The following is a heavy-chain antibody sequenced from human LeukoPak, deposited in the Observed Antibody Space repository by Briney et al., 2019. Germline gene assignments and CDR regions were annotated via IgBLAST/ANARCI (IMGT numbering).Heavy chain of an antibody. CDR1: GYTFTSYG. J-gene: IGHJ5*02. D-gene: IGHD3-10*01. CDR3: TRVKVAGGSEGFGP. CDR2: TSAYNGKTDT. V-gene: IGHV1-18*01. Sequence: ASVKVSCKASGYTFTSYGITWVRQAPGQGLEWMGWTSAYNGKTDTNYAQKLQGRVTMTTDTSISTAYMEMSGLRSDDTAVYYCTRVKVAGGSEGFGPWGQGTLLTVSS.